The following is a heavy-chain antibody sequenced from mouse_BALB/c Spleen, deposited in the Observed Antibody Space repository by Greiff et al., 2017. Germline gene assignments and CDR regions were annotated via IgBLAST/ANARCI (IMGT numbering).Heavy chain of an antibody. Sequence: QVQLKQSGAELMKPGASVKISCKATGYTFSSYWIEWVKQRPGHGLEWIGEILPGSGSTNYNEKFKGKATFTADTSSNTAYMQLSSLTSEDSAVYYCARWGWLLRGAYWGQGTLVTVSA. V-gene: IGHV1-9*01. CDR3: ARWGWLLRGAY. CDR2: ILPGSGST. D-gene: IGHD2-3*01. J-gene: IGHJ3*01. CDR1: GYTFSSYW.